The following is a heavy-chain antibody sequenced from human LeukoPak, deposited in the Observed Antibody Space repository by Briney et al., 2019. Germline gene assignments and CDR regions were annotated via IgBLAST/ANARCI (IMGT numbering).Heavy chain of an antibody. CDR1: GFTLSSYW. D-gene: IGHD5-18*01. J-gene: IGHJ4*02. Sequence: GGSLRLSCAASGFTLSSYWMHWVRQAPGKGLVWVSRINGDGGSTTYADSVKGRFTISRDNAKNTLYLQMNSLRAEATAVYYCARDRATAMFDYWAQGTLVTVSS. CDR2: INGDGGST. CDR3: ARDRATAMFDY. V-gene: IGHV3-74*01.